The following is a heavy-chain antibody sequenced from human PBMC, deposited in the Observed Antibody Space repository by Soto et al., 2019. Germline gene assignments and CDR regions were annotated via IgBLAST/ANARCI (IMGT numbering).Heavy chain of an antibody. V-gene: IGHV4-59*01. CDR3: ARAYGYYFDY. Sequence: SETLSLTCTVSGGSISSYYWSWIRQPPGKGLEWIGYIYYSGSANYNPSLKSRVTISVDTSKNQFSLKLSSVTAADTAVYYCARAYGYYFDYWGQGTLVTVSS. CDR1: GGSISSYY. CDR2: IYYSGSA. D-gene: IGHD4-17*01. J-gene: IGHJ4*02.